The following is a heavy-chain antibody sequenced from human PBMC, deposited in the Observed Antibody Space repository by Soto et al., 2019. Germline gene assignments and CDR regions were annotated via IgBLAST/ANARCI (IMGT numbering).Heavy chain of an antibody. Sequence: PSETLSLTCTVSGGSMIKYFWTWMRQPPGKGLEWIGYIHYSGTTSFFPSYNPSLRSRVTISEDTSKNQFSLKLLSVTTADTAVYFCAAGEASSRNLAPYYLDFWGQGTLVTVSS. D-gene: IGHD6-13*01. CDR3: AAGEASSRNLAPYYLDF. CDR1: GGSMIKYF. V-gene: IGHV4-59*01. J-gene: IGHJ4*02. CDR2: IHYSGTT.